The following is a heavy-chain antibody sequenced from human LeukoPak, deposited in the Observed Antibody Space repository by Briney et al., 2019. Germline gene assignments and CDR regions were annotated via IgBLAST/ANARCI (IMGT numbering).Heavy chain of an antibody. CDR3: ARETGYCSGGSCCSGCQGDNWFDP. D-gene: IGHD2-15*01. CDR1: GGSISSRSYY. J-gene: IGHJ5*02. Sequence: PSETLSLTCTVSGGSISSRSYYWGWIRQPPGKGLEWIGSLYYSGSTYYNPSLKSRVTISVDTSKNQFSLKLSSVTAADTAVYYCARETGYCSGGSCCSGCQGDNWFDPWGQGTLVTVSS. V-gene: IGHV4-39*07. CDR2: LYYSGST.